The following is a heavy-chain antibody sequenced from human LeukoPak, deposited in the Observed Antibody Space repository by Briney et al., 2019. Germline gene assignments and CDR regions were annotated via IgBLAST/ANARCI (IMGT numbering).Heavy chain of an antibody. Sequence: SETLSLTCTVSGASITSYYWSWIRQPPGKALEWIGYIYTSGSTNYNPSLMSRVTISVDTSKNQFSLQLSSVTAADTAVYYCARYYYGSGRYYYYMDVWGKGTTVTVSS. CDR1: GASITSYY. CDR3: ARYYYGSGRYYYYMDV. D-gene: IGHD3-10*01. V-gene: IGHV4-4*09. J-gene: IGHJ6*03. CDR2: IYTSGST.